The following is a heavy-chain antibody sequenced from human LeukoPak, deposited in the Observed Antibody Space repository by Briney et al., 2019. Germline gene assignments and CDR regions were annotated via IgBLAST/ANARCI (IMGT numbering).Heavy chain of an antibody. Sequence: SVTVSCKASGGTLSSYAISWVRQAPGQGLEWMGGIIPIFGTANYAQKFQGRVTITTDESTSTAYMELSSLRSEDTAVYYCARGVYDSSGYYYAYYFDYWGQGTLVTVSS. CDR2: IIPIFGTA. CDR3: ARGVYDSSGYYYAYYFDY. CDR1: GGTLSSYA. J-gene: IGHJ4*02. D-gene: IGHD3-22*01. V-gene: IGHV1-69*05.